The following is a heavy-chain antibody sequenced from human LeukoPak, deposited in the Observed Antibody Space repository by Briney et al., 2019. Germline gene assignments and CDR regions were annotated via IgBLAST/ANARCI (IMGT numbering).Heavy chain of an antibody. J-gene: IGHJ4*02. CDR3: ARHDKQNGSGSPFDY. CDR1: GGSFSGYY. Sequence: PSETLSLTCAVYGGSFSGYYWSWIRQPPGKGLEWIGEINHSGSTNYNPSLKSRVTISVDTSKNQFSLKLSSVTAADTAVYYCARHDKQNGSGSPFDYWGQGTLVTVSS. V-gene: IGHV4-34*01. D-gene: IGHD3-10*01. CDR2: INHSGST.